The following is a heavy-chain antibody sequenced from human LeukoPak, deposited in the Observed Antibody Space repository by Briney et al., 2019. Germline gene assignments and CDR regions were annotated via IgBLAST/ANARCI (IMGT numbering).Heavy chain of an antibody. CDR1: GYSFTTYW. Sequence: GESLKISCRGSGYSFTTYWIGWVRQMPGKGLEWMGVIYPGDSDTRYSPSFQGQVTMSADKSINTAYLQWSSLKASDTAMYYCARRQGCSSTSCPPDSWGQGTLVTVSS. CDR3: ARRQGCSSTSCPPDS. V-gene: IGHV5-51*01. CDR2: IYPGDSDT. J-gene: IGHJ4*02. D-gene: IGHD2-2*01.